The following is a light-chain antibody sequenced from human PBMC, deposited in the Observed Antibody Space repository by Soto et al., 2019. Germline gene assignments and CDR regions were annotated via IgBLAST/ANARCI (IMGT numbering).Light chain of an antibody. CDR2: GAS. V-gene: IGKV3-20*01. CDR1: QSVSSSY. Sequence: EIVLTQSPGTLSLSPGERATLSCRASQSVSSSYLAWYQQKPGQAPRLLIYGASCRATGIPDRFSGSGSGTDFTLTIRRLEPEDFAVYYCQQYGSSSLTFGGGTKVEIK. J-gene: IGKJ4*01. CDR3: QQYGSSSLT.